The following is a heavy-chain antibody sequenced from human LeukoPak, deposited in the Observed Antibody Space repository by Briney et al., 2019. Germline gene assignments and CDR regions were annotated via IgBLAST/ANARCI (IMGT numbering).Heavy chain of an antibody. Sequence: SETLSLTCTVSGGSLNNYYWTWIRQPPGRGLEWIGHIYYSGSTYYNPSLKSRVTISVDTSKNQFTLKLSSVTAADTAVYYCALEFYDFWSGYYMIYWGQGTLVTVSA. CDR3: ALEFYDFWSGYYMIY. J-gene: IGHJ4*02. V-gene: IGHV4-59*08. CDR2: IYYSGST. CDR1: GGSLNNYY. D-gene: IGHD3-3*01.